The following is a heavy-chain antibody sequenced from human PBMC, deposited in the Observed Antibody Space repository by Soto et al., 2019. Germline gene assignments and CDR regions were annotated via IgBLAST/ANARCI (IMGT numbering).Heavy chain of an antibody. CDR2: IDWDDDK. D-gene: IGHD6-19*01. V-gene: IGHV2-70*11. CDR3: ARTQAVAGYFDY. CDR1: GFSLSTSGMC. J-gene: IGHJ4*02. Sequence: SGPTLGNPTQTLTLTCTFSGFSLSTSGMCVSWLRQPPGKALEWLARIDWDDDKYYSTSLKTRLTISKDTSKNQVVLTMTNMDPVDTATYYCARTQAVAGYFDYWGQGTLVTVSS.